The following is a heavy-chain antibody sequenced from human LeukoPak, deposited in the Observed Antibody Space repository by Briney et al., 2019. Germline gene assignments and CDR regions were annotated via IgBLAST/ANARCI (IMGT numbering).Heavy chain of an antibody. D-gene: IGHD2-8*01. J-gene: IGHJ4*02. CDR1: GFTFSSYA. CDR3: AKEGLKYCTNGVCYTGVDY. Sequence: GGSLRLSCAASGFTFSSYAMSWVRQAPGKGLEWVSAISGSGGSTYYADSVKGRFTISRDSSKNTLYLQMNSLRAEDTAVYYCAKEGLKYCTNGVCYTGVDYWGQGTLVTVSS. CDR2: ISGSGGST. V-gene: IGHV3-23*01.